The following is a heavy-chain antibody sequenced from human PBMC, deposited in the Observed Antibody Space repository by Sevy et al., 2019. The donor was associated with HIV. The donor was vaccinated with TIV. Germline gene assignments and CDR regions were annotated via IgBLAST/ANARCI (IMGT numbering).Heavy chain of an antibody. D-gene: IGHD3-16*01. CDR2: VRYDGGNE. Sequence: GGSLRLSCAASGFTFRSYDMHWVRQAPGKGLEWVAIVRYDGGNEQYADSVKGRFTISRDNSRNTLHLQMNSLRAEDTAVYYCARDGGKDYYYYGMDVWGQGTTVTVSS. CDR3: ARDGGKDYYYYGMDV. CDR1: GFTFRSYD. V-gene: IGHV3-30*02. J-gene: IGHJ6*02.